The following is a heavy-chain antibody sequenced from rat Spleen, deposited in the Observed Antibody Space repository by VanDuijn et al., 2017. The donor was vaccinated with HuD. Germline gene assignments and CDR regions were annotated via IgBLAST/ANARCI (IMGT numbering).Heavy chain of an antibody. V-gene: IGHV5-31*01. CDR3: ARQGGYNSYVMDA. CDR2: ITNTGGSI. J-gene: IGHJ4*01. Sequence: EVQLVESGGGLVQSGRSLKLSCVASGFTFNNYWMSWIRKAPGKGLEWVASITNTGGSIYYLDSVKGRFTISRDNAKSTLYLQMDSLRSEDTATYYCARQGGYNSYVMDAWGQGASVTVSS. CDR1: GFTFNNYW. D-gene: IGHD1-4*01.